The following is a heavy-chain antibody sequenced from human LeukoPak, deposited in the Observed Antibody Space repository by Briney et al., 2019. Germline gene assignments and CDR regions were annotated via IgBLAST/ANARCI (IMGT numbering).Heavy chain of an antibody. J-gene: IGHJ4*02. Sequence: ASVKVSCKASGYTFTRYYMFWVRQAPGQGLEWMGWINPNSGGTNYAQKFQGRVTMTSDTSISTGYMELSSLRSDDTAVYYCATYFLDTSARDWGQGTLVTVSS. CDR2: INPNSGGT. D-gene: IGHD3-22*01. CDR3: ATYFLDTSARD. V-gene: IGHV1-2*02. CDR1: GYTFTRYY.